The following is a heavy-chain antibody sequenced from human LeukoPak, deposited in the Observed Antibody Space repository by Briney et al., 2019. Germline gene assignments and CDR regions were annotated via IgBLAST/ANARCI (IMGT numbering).Heavy chain of an antibody. CDR2: IKKDGNEK. J-gene: IGHJ4*02. Sequence: ETLSLTCAVYGGSFSGYYWSWVRQAPGKGLEWVASIKKDGNEKTYVDSVKGRFTISRDNAKNSLYLQMNSLRAEDTAVYYCVRDLNPPGFDYWGQGTLVTVSS. CDR3: VRDLNPPGFDY. CDR1: GGSFSGYY. V-gene: IGHV3-7*01.